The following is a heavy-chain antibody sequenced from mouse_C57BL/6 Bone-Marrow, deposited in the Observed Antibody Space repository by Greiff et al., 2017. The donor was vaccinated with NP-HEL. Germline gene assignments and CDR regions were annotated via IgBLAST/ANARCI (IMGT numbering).Heavy chain of an antibody. CDR3: ARGAY. CDR1: GYEFSNYW. J-gene: IGHJ3*01. CDR2: IYPGDGAT. Sequence: VQLVESGAELVKPGASVKISCKASGYEFSNYWMNWVKQRPGKGLEWIGQIYPGDGATNYNGKFKDKATLTADKSSSTAYMQLSRLTSEDSAVYFCARGAYWGQGTLVTVSA. V-gene: IGHV1-80*01.